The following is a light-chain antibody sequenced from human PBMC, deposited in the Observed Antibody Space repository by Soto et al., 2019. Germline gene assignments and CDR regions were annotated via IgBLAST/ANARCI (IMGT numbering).Light chain of an antibody. CDR3: QQYYRSSYT. CDR1: QSVLYSSNNNNY. Sequence: DIVMTQSPDSLAVSLGERATINCKSSQSVLYSSNNNNYLAWYQQKPGQPPNLLIYLASTRESGVPDRFSGSESGTDFTHTMSSLQAEDVAVYYCQQYYRSSYTFGQGIKLEIK. V-gene: IGKV4-1*01. J-gene: IGKJ2*01. CDR2: LAS.